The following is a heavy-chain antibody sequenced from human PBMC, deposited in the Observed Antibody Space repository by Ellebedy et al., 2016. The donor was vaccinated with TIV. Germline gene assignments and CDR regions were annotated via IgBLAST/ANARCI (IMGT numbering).Heavy chain of an antibody. CDR2: INPSGGST. CDR1: GYTFTSYY. Sequence: ASVKVSXXASGYTFTSYYMHWVRQAPGQGLEWMGIINPSGGSTSYAQKLQGRVTMTTDTSTSTAYMELRSLRSDDTAVYYCARGPGHRAGALLPSPSFDYWGQGTLVTVSS. J-gene: IGHJ4*02. V-gene: IGHV1-46*01. D-gene: IGHD1-14*01. CDR3: ARGPGHRAGALLPSPSFDY.